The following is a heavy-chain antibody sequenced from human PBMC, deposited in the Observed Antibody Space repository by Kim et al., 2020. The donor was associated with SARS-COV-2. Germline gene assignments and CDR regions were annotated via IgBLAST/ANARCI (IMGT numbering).Heavy chain of an antibody. CDR2: ISYDGSNK. J-gene: IGHJ6*02. V-gene: IGHV3-30*04. Sequence: GGSLRLSCAASGFTFSNYAMHWVRQAPGKGLEWVAVISYDGSNKYYADSVKGRFTISRDNSKNTLYLQMNSLRAEDTAVYYCARSSGRSRGVDYYYGMDVWGQGTTVTVSS. CDR1: GFTFSNYA. D-gene: IGHD1-26*01. CDR3: ARSSGRSRGVDYYYGMDV.